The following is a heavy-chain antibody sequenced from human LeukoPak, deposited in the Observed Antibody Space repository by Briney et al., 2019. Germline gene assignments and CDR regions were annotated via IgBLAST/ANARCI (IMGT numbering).Heavy chain of an antibody. Sequence: GGSLRLSCAASGFTFSSSSMNWVRQAPGKGLEWVSVIYSGGSTYYADSVKGRFTISRDNSKNTLYLQMNSLRAEDTAVYYCASLAAAGPGYWGQGTLVTVSS. CDR3: ASLAAAGPGY. V-gene: IGHV3-66*01. J-gene: IGHJ4*02. D-gene: IGHD6-13*01. CDR2: IYSGGST. CDR1: GFTFSSSS.